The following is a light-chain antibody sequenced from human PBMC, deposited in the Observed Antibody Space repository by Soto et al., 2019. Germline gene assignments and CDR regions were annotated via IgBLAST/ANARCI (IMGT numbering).Light chain of an antibody. V-gene: IGKV1-33*01. J-gene: IGKJ5*01. Sequence: IQMTQSPSSLSPSVGDRVTITFQAFQDINNFLNWYQQKPGKAPKLLIYDASNLETGVPSRFSGSGSGTDFTFTISSLQPQDIATYYCQQYDNLPPFTFGQGTRLEIK. CDR2: DAS. CDR1: QDINNF. CDR3: QQYDNLPPFT.